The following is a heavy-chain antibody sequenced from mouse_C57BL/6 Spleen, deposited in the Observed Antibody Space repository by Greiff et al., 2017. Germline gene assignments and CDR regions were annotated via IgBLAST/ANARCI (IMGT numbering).Heavy chain of an antibody. V-gene: IGHV5-6*02. D-gene: IGHD2-1*01. CDR1: GFTFSSYG. Sequence: EVKLVEPGGDLVKPGGSLKLSCAASGFTFSSYGMSWVRQTPDKMLEWVATISSGGSYTYYPDSVKGRFTISRDNAKNTLYLQMSNLKSEDTAMYYCARQGSMVTSWGYAMDYWGQGTLVTVSS. J-gene: IGHJ4*01. CDR2: ISSGGSYT. CDR3: ARQGSMVTSWGYAMDY.